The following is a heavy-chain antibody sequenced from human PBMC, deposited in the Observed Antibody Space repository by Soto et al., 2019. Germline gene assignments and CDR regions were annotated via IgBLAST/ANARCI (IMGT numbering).Heavy chain of an antibody. CDR3: ARDANGDYDYYYYGMDV. V-gene: IGHV3-33*01. Sequence: PGGSLKLSCAASGLLFSNYGMHLVSTATGKGLEWVAIIWYDGGNKYYADSVKGRFTISRDNSKNTLYLQMNSLRVEDTAVYYCARDANGDYDYYYYGMDVWGQGTTVTVSS. D-gene: IGHD4-17*01. CDR2: IWYDGGNK. CDR1: GLLFSNYG. J-gene: IGHJ6*02.